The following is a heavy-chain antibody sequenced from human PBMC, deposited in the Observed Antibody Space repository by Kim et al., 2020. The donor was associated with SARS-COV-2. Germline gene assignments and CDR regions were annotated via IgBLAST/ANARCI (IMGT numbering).Heavy chain of an antibody. CDR3: ARVGIAVAGIDY. J-gene: IGHJ4*02. Sequence: GGSLRLSCAASGFTFSSYWMHWVRQAPGKGLVWVSRINSDGSSTSYADSVKGRFTISRDNAKNTLYLQMNSLRAEDTAVYYCARVGIAVAGIDYWGQGTLVTVSS. CDR1: GFTFSSYW. CDR2: INSDGSST. V-gene: IGHV3-74*01. D-gene: IGHD6-19*01.